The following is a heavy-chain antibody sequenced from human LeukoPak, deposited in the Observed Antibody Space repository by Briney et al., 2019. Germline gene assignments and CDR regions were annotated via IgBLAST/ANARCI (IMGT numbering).Heavy chain of an antibody. CDR1: GYTLTGYY. CDR2: IDPNSGGT. Sequence: ASVKVSCKASGYTLTGYYMHWVRQAPGQGLEWMGWIDPNSGGTNYAQKFQGRVTMTGDTSISTAYMELSRLRSDDTAVYYCARDLRWELLRYFDYWGQGTLVTVSS. J-gene: IGHJ4*02. V-gene: IGHV1-2*02. CDR3: ARDLRWELLRYFDY. D-gene: IGHD1-26*01.